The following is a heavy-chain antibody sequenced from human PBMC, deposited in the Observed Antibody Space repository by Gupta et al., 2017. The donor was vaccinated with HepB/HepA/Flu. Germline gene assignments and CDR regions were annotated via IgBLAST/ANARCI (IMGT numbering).Heavy chain of an antibody. D-gene: IGHD6-6*01. CDR3: ASSWSSSSFDY. Sequence: QVQLQQWGAGLLKPSETLSLTCAVYGGSFSGYYWSWIRQPPGKGLEWIGEINHSGSTNYNPSLKSRVTISVDTSKNQFSLKLSSVTAADTAVYYGASSWSSSSFDYGGQGTLVTVSS. J-gene: IGHJ4*02. CDR2: INHSGST. V-gene: IGHV4-34*01. CDR1: GGSFSGYY.